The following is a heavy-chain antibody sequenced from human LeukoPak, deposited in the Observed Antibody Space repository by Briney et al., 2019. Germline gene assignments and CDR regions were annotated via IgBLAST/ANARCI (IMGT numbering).Heavy chain of an antibody. Sequence: GGSLRLSCAASGFTFSSHWMSWVRQAPGKGLEWVANIKQDGSEKYYVDSVKGRFTISRDNAKNSLYLQMNSLRAEDTAVYYCARDLYCSSTSCYDAAGYYGMDVWGQGTTVTVSS. V-gene: IGHV3-7*01. CDR3: ARDLYCSSTSCYDAAGYYGMDV. CDR1: GFTFSSHW. CDR2: IKQDGSEK. J-gene: IGHJ6*02. D-gene: IGHD2-2*01.